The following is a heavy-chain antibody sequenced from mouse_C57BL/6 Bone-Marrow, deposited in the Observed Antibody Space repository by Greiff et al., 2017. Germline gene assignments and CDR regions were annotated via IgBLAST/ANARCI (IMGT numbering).Heavy chain of an antibody. V-gene: IGHV1-72*01. CDR3: AHDNYIYGYFAV. D-gene: IGHD2-1*01. J-gene: IGHJ1*03. CDR1: GYTFTSYW. CDR2: IDPYSGGT. Sequence: QVQLKQPGAELVKPGASVKLSCKASGYTFTSYWMPWVKQRPGRGLEWLGRIDPYSGGTKYNEKFKSKATLTVDKPSNTAYMQLRSLTSGYSAVYYCAHDNYIYGYFAVWGTGTTVTVSS.